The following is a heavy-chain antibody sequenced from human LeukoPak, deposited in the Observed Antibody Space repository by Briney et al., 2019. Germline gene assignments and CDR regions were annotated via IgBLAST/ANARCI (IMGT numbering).Heavy chain of an antibody. V-gene: IGHV3-23*01. D-gene: IGHD5-24*01. J-gene: IGHJ4*02. CDR1: GFPFSSYA. Sequence: PGGSWRLSCAAPGFPFSSYAMSWFRQAPGKGLQWVSAISGSGGTIYYADSVKGRFTISRDNSKSTLYLQMNSLRAEDTAVYYCAKVQEMATILPPFHYWGQGTLVTVSS. CDR3: AKVQEMATILPPFHY. CDR2: ISGSGGTI.